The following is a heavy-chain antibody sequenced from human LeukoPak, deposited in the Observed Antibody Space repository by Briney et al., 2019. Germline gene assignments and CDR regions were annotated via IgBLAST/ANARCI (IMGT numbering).Heavy chain of an antibody. J-gene: IGHJ4*02. V-gene: IGHV1-69*05. D-gene: IGHD2-21*02. CDR1: GGTFSSYA. Sequence: ASVKVSCKASGGTFSSYAISWVRQAPGQGLEWMGGIIPIFGTANYAQKFQGRVTITTDESTSTAYMELSSLRSEDTAVYYCAMCSGDCYLGFDYWGQGTLVTVSS. CDR2: IIPIFGTA. CDR3: AMCSGDCYLGFDY.